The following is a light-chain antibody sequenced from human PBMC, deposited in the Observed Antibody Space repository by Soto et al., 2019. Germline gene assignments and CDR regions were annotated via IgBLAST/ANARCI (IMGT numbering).Light chain of an antibody. CDR2: DAS. J-gene: IGKJ1*01. CDR3: QQYGSSSWT. Sequence: EVVMTQSPATLSVSPGEGFTLSCRASQGIGDTLAWYQQKPGQAPRLLIYDASSRATGIPDRFSGGGSGTDFTLTISRLEPEDFAVYYCQQYGSSSWTFGQGTKVDI. CDR1: QGIGDT. V-gene: IGKV3-20*01.